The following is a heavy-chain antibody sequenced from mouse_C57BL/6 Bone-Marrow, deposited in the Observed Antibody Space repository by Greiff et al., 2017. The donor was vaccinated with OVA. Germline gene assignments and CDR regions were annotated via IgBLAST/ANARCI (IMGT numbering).Heavy chain of an antibody. CDR3: ARHGHYYGSSYFDY. D-gene: IGHD1-1*01. J-gene: IGHJ2*01. Sequence: MLVESGGGLVQPGGSLKLSCAASGFTFSDYYMYWVRQTPEKRLEWVAYISNGGGSTYYPDTVKGRFTISRDNAKNTLYLQMSRLKSEDTAMYYCARHGHYYGSSYFDYWGQGTTLTVSS. V-gene: IGHV5-12*01. CDR1: GFTFSDYY. CDR2: ISNGGGST.